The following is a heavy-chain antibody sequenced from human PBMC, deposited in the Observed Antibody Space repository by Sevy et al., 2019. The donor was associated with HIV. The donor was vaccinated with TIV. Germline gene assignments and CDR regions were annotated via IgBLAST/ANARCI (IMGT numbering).Heavy chain of an antibody. CDR3: ALWGITGTPNWFDP. CDR2: INSDGSST. CDR1: GFTFSSYW. Sequence: GGSLRLSCAASGFTFSSYWMHWVRQAPGKGLVWVSRINSDGSSTSYADSVKGRFTISRDNAKNTLYLQMNSLRAEDTAVYYCALWGITGTPNWFDPWGQGTLVTVSS. J-gene: IGHJ5*02. D-gene: IGHD1-7*01. V-gene: IGHV3-74*01.